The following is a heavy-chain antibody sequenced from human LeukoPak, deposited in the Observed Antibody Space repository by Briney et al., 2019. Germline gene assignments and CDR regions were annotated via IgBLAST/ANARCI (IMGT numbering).Heavy chain of an antibody. CDR1: GYSISSGYY. CDR2: IYHSGST. Sequence: SETLSLTCAVSGYSISSGYYWGWIRQPPGKGLEWIGSIYHSGSTYYNPSLKSRVTISVDTSKSQFSLKLSSVTAADTAVYYCARPSSGYYRVDYWGQGTLVTVSS. V-gene: IGHV4-38-2*01. J-gene: IGHJ4*02. CDR3: ARPSSGYYRVDY. D-gene: IGHD3-22*01.